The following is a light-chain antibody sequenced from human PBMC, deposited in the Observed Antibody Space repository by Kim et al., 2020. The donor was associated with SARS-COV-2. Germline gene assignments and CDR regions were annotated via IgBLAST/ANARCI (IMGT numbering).Light chain of an antibody. J-gene: IGKJ1*01. CDR3: QQYNSYPWT. CDR2: DAS. V-gene: IGKV1-5*01. CDR1: QSVSSW. Sequence: DIQMTQSPSTLSASVGDRVTISCRASQSVSSWLAWYQQKAGKAPKLLIYDASSLESGVPSRFSGSGSETEFTLTIISLQPDDFAIYYCQQYNSYPWTFGQGTKVDIK.